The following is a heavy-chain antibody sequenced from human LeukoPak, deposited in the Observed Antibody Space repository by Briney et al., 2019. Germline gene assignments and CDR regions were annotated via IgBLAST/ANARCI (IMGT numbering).Heavy chain of an antibody. Sequence: PGGSLRLSCAASGFSFEDYTMHWVRQAPGKGLEWVSSISSSSSYIYYADSVKGRFTISRDNAKNSLYLQMNSLRAEDTAVYYCARRFGESDLDYWGQGTLVTVSS. CDR2: ISSSSSYI. V-gene: IGHV3-21*01. J-gene: IGHJ4*02. CDR3: ARRFGESDLDY. CDR1: GFSFEDYT. D-gene: IGHD3-10*01.